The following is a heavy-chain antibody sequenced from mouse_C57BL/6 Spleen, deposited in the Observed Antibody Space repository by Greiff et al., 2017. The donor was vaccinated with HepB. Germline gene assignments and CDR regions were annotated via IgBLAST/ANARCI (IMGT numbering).Heavy chain of an antibody. CDR2: IHPSDSDT. V-gene: IGHV1-74*01. CDR3: AIDTTVEAWFAY. CDR1: GYTFTSYW. J-gene: IGHJ3*01. Sequence: QVQLRQPGAELVKPGASVKVSCKASGYTFTSYWMHWVKQRPGQGLEWIGRIHPSDSDTNYNQKFKGKATLTVDKSSSTAYMQLSSLTSEDSAVYYCAIDTTVEAWFAYWGQGTLVTVSA. D-gene: IGHD1-1*01.